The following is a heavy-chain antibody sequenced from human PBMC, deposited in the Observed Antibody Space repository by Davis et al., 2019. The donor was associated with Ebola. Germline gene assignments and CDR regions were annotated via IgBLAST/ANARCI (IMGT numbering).Heavy chain of an antibody. J-gene: IGHJ2*01. CDR2: INHSGST. CDR1: GGSFSGYY. Sequence: GSLRLSCAVYGGSFSGYYWSWIRQPPGKGLEWIGEINHSGSTNYNPSLKSRVTISVDTSENQFSLKLSSVTTADTAVYYCARVGSSYFDLWGRGTLVTVSS. CDR3: ARVGSSYFDL. D-gene: IGHD3-10*01. V-gene: IGHV4-34*01.